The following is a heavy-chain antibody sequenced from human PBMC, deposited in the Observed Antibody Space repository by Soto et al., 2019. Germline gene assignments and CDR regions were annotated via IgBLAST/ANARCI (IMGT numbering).Heavy chain of an antibody. CDR1: GFTFSSYW. V-gene: IGHV3-7*04. Sequence: GGSLRLSCAASGFTFSSYWMSWVRQAPGKGLEWVANIKQDGSEKYYVDSVKGRFTISRDNAKNSLYLQMNSLRAEDTAVYYCAGATIFSANDAFDIWGQGTMVTVSS. CDR2: IKQDGSEK. CDR3: AGATIFSANDAFDI. J-gene: IGHJ3*02. D-gene: IGHD3-9*01.